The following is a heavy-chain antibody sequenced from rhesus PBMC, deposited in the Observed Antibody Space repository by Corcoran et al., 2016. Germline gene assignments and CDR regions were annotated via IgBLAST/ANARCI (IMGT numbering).Heavy chain of an antibody. D-gene: IGHD6-13*01. CDR2: IYGGSGST. CDR1: GGSISSNY. V-gene: IGHV4-147*01. Sequence: QLQLQESGPGLVKPSETLSLTCAVSGGSISSNYWSWIRQPPGKVLEWIGYIYGGSGSTSYNPSLKSRVIISIDTSKNQFSLKLSSVTAADTAVYYCARDFSSWSFFDYWGQGVLVTVSS. CDR3: ARDFSSWSFFDY. J-gene: IGHJ4*01.